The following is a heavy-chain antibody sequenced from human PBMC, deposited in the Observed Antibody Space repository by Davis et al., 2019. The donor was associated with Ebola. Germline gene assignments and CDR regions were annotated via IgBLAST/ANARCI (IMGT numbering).Heavy chain of an antibody. V-gene: IGHV1-18*01. CDR1: GYTFTSYG. D-gene: IGHD2-2*03. CDR3: ARVGYCSSTSCYWSRSYYYYGMDV. Sequence: AASVKVSCKASGYTFTSYGISWVRQAPGQGLEWMGWISAYNGNTNYAQKLQGRVTMTTDTSTSTAYMELRSLRSDDTAVYYCARVGYCSSTSCYWSRSYYYYGMDVWGQGTTVTVSS. CDR2: ISAYNGNT. J-gene: IGHJ6*02.